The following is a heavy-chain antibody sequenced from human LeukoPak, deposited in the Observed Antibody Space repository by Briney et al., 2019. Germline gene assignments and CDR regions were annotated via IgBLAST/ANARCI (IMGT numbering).Heavy chain of an antibody. CDR1: GFTFSSYT. J-gene: IGHJ4*02. Sequence: GGSLRLFCAASGFTFSSYTMNWVRQAPGKGLEWVSSISSSSSYIYYADSVKGRFTISRDNAKHSLYLQMNSLRAEDTAVYYCARDIHPSVTWCFDYWGQGTLVTVSS. D-gene: IGHD2-8*02. CDR2: ISSSSSYI. V-gene: IGHV3-21*01. CDR3: ARDIHPSVTWCFDY.